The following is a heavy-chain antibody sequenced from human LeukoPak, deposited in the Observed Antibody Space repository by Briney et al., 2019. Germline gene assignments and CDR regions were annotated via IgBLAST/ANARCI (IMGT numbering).Heavy chain of an antibody. V-gene: IGHV4-34*01. CDR2: INHSGST. CDR3: ARGNKNYYGSGSYWLGY. Sequence: SETLSLTCAVYGGSFSGYYWSWIRQPPGKGLEWIGEINHSGSTNYNPSLKSRVTISVDTSKNQFSLKLSSVTAADTAVYYCARGNKNYYGSGSYWLGYWGQGTLVTVSS. CDR1: GGSFSGYY. D-gene: IGHD3-10*01. J-gene: IGHJ4*02.